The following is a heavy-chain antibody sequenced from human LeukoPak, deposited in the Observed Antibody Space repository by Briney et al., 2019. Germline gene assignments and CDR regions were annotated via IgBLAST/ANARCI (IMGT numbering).Heavy chain of an antibody. V-gene: IGHV4-30-4*01. CDR1: GGSISSGDYY. CDR2: IYYSGTT. J-gene: IGHJ4*02. CDR3: ARGPYGSGSYY. D-gene: IGHD3-10*01. Sequence: SQTLSLTCTVSGGSISSGDYYWSWIRQPPGKGLEWIGYIYYSGTTYYNPSLKSRVTISVDTSKNQFSLKLTSVTAADTAVYFCARGPYGSGSYYWGQGTMVTVSS.